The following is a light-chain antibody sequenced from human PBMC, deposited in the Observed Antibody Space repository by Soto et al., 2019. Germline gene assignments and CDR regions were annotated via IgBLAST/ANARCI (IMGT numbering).Light chain of an antibody. CDR2: DAY. Sequence: DIPMTQSPSILSASVGDRVTITCRASQIISSRLAWYQQKPGKAPKLLIYDAYNLESGVPSRFSGSGSGTEFTLTISSLQPDDFATYYCQQYNSYSLTFGGGTKVEIK. J-gene: IGKJ4*01. CDR3: QQYNSYSLT. V-gene: IGKV1-5*01. CDR1: QIISSR.